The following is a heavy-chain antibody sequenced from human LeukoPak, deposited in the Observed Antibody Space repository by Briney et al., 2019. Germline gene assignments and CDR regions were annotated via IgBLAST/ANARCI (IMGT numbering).Heavy chain of an antibody. CDR1: GYTFTSYG. CDR3: ARERRDYYDSSGYLDC. Sequence: ASVKVSCKASGYTFTSYGISWVRQAPGQGLEWVGWISAYSGNTNYVQKLQGRVTMTTDTSTSTAYMELRSLRSDDTAVYCCARERRDYYDSSGYLDCWGQGTLVAVSS. J-gene: IGHJ4*02. D-gene: IGHD3-22*01. CDR2: ISAYSGNT. V-gene: IGHV1-18*01.